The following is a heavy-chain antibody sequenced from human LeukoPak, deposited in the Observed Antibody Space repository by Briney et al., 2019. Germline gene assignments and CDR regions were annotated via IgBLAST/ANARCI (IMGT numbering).Heavy chain of an antibody. Sequence: GGSLRLSCAASGFTVSSNYMSWVRQAPGKGLEWVSVIYSGGSTYYADSVKGRFTISRDNSKNTLYLQMNSLRAEDTAVYYCARHARGVRGVLDYWGQGTLVTVSS. D-gene: IGHD3-10*01. J-gene: IGHJ4*02. CDR2: IYSGGST. CDR3: ARHARGVRGVLDY. CDR1: GFTVSSNY. V-gene: IGHV3-66*04.